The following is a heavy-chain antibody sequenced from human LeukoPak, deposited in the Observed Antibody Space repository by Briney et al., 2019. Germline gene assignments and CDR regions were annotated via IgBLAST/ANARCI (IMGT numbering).Heavy chain of an antibody. CDR3: ARGSSLDY. CDR2: IKEDGSVK. J-gene: IGHJ4*02. D-gene: IGHD3-10*01. V-gene: IGHV3-7*04. Sequence: GGSLRLSCAASGFTFSNYWMSWVRQAPGKGLEWVANIKEDGSVKYYVDSVKGRFIISRDNAKNSLYLQMNSLRTEDAAVYYCARGSSLDYWGQGTLVTVSS. CDR1: GFTFSNYW.